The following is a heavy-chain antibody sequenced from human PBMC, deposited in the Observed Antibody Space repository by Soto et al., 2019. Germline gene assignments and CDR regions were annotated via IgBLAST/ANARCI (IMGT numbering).Heavy chain of an antibody. Sequence: QVQLVQSGAEVKKPGASVEVSCKASGYTFTSYIMHWVRQAPGQRLEWMGWINAGNGNTKYSQKFQGRVTLTTDTSASTAYMELTSLRSEDTAVYYCARDPALDYWGQGTLVTVSS. CDR3: ARDPALDY. CDR1: GYTFTSYI. CDR2: INAGNGNT. J-gene: IGHJ4*02. V-gene: IGHV1-3*01.